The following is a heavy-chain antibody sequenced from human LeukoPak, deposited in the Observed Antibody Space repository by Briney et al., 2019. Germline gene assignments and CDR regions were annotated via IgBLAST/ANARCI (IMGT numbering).Heavy chain of an antibody. V-gene: IGHV3-11*06. CDR1: GFTFSDYY. D-gene: IGHD5-12*01. J-gene: IGHJ4*01. CDR3: ARDHRYAFDN. Sequence: GGSLRLSCAASGFTFSDYYMSWIRQAPGKGLEWISYIGISSGNTKYADSVKGRFTISRDKARNSLYLQMNSLRVEDTAVYYCARDHRYAFDNWGHGTLVTVSS. CDR2: IGISSGNT.